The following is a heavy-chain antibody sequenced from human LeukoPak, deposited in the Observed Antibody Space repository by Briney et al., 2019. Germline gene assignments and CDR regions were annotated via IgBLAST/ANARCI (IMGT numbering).Heavy chain of an antibody. V-gene: IGHV1-2*02. CDR2: INPNSGGT. J-gene: IGHJ6*02. Sequence: GASVKVSCKASGYTFTGYHMHWVRQAPGQGLEWMGWINPNSGGTNYAQKFQGRVTMTRDTSISTAYMELSRLRSDDTAVYYCAREAFLDTAMVRDYYGMDVWGQGTTVTVSS. CDR1: GYTFTGYH. CDR3: AREAFLDTAMVRDYYGMDV. D-gene: IGHD5-18*01.